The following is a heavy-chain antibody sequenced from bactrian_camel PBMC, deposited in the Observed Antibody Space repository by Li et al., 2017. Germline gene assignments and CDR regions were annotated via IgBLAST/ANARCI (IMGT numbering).Heavy chain of an antibody. CDR1: GVTYNSYC. D-gene: IGHD5*01. CDR3: AYDYGPGIADWCTGY. J-gene: IGHJ4*01. CDR2: IDRVGCT. V-gene: IGHV3S10*01. Sequence: DVELVESGGGSVQAGESLTLSCEASGVTYNSYCMGWFRQPPGNEREGVGSIDRVGCTSYVDSVKGRFTISRDNAKNTVYLQMDSLKPEDTAVYYCAYDYGPGIADWCTGYWGQGTQVTVS.